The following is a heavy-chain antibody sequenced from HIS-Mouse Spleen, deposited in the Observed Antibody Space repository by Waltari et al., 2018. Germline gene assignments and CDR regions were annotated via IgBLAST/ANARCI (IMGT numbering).Heavy chain of an antibody. CDR3: AREIPYSSSWYDWYFDL. Sequence: QLQLQESGPGLVKPSETLSLTCPVPGCSISSSSYSWGWIRQPPGKGLEWIGSIYYSGSTYYNPSLKSRVTISVDTSKNQFSLKLSSVTAADTAVYYCAREIPYSSSWYDWYFDLWGRGTLVTVSS. D-gene: IGHD6-13*01. V-gene: IGHV4-39*07. CDR1: GCSISSSSYS. J-gene: IGHJ2*01. CDR2: IYYSGST.